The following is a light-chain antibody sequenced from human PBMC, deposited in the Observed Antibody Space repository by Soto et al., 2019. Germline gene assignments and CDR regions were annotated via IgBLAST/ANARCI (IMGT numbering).Light chain of an antibody. V-gene: IGKV4-1*01. CDR2: WAS. CDR1: QGVLDSSNNKNY. J-gene: IGKJ1*01. CDR3: QQYYSTPWT. Sequence: DIVMTQSPDSLAVSLGERATVNCKAIQGVLDSSNNKNYLAWYQQKPGQPPKLLIYWASTRESGVPDRFSGSGSGTDFPLTISSLQAEDVEVYYCQQYYSTPWTFGQGTKVDIK.